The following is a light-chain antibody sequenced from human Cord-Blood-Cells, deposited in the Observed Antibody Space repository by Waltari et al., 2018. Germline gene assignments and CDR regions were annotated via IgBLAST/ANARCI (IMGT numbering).Light chain of an antibody. J-gene: IGLJ3*02. Sequence: SAPTQPASVSGSPGQSITISCTRTSSDVGSYNPVSRYQPHPGKAPKLMIYEGSKRPSGVSNRFSGSKSGNTASLTISGLQAEDEADYYCCSYAGSSTWVFGGGTKLTVL. CDR1: SSDVGSYNP. CDR3: CSYAGSSTWV. V-gene: IGLV2-23*01. CDR2: EGS.